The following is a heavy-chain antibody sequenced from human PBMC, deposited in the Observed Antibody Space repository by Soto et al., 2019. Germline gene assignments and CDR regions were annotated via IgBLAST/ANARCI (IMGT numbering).Heavy chain of an antibody. Sequence: XGSLKLSCSASGFAFSSYAMHWVRRAPGKGLEWVAVISYDASNKYYADSVKGRFTISRDNSKKTMYLQMSSLRAEDTAVYYCARPFSSGWYGDFDYWGQGTLVTVSS. CDR1: GFAFSSYA. CDR2: ISYDASNK. D-gene: IGHD6-19*01. V-gene: IGHV3-30-3*01. J-gene: IGHJ4*02. CDR3: ARPFSSGWYGDFDY.